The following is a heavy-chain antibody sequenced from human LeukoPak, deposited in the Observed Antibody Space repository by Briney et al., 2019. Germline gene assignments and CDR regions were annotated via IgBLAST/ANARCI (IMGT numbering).Heavy chain of an antibody. CDR3: ATVFKEWNWDATFDY. J-gene: IGHJ4*02. V-gene: IGHV1-24*01. CDR1: GYTLTELS. CDR2: FDPEDGET. D-gene: IGHD1-7*01. Sequence: EASVKVSCKVSGYTLTELSMHWVRQAPGKGLEWMGGFDPEDGETIYAQKFQGRVTMTEDTSTDTAYMELSSLRSEDSAVYYCATVFKEWNWDATFDYWGQGTLVTVSS.